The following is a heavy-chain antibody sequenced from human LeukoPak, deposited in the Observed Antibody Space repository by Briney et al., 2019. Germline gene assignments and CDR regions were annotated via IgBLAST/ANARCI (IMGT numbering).Heavy chain of an antibody. CDR2: ISSSSSYI. V-gene: IGHV3-21*01. CDR3: ARVSSAAAGFLDAFDI. Sequence: GGSLRLSCAASGFTFSSYTMNWVRQAPGKGLEWVSSISSSSSYIYYADSVTGRFTISRDNAKNSLYLQMNSLRAEDTAVYYCARVSSAAAGFLDAFDIWGQGTMVTVSS. D-gene: IGHD6-13*01. CDR1: GFTFSSYT. J-gene: IGHJ3*02.